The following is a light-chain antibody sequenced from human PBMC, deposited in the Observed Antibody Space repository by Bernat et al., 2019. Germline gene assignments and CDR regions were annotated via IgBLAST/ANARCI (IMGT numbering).Light chain of an antibody. CDR2: EVS. CDR3: CSYAGSSTSLYV. Sequence: QSALTQPASVSGSPGQSITISCTGTSSDVGSYNLVSWYQQHPGKATKLMIYEVSKRPSGVSNRFSGSKSGNTASLTISGHQAEDEADYYCCSYAGSSTSLYVFGTGTKVTVL. V-gene: IGLV2-23*02. CDR1: SSDVGSYNL. J-gene: IGLJ1*01.